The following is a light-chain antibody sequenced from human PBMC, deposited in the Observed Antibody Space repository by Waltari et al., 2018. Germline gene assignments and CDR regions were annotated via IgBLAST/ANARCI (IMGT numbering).Light chain of an antibody. CDR1: QSVLSSSTNKNH. J-gene: IGKJ5*01. CDR2: WAS. CDR3: QQYYPGSRA. V-gene: IGKV4-1*01. Sequence: DIVMTQSPDSLAVSLGARATIPSKSSQSVLSSSTNKNHLAGYQQKPGQPPKVLIDWASTRESGVPDRFSGGGSGTDFTLTVSSLQAEDVAVYYYQQYYPGSRAFGQGTRLQI.